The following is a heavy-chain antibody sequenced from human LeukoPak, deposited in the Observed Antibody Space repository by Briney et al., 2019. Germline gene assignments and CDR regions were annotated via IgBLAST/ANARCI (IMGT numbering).Heavy chain of an antibody. CDR2: IYYSWNT. CDR1: GGSISNYY. D-gene: IGHD4-23*01. J-gene: IGHJ4*02. V-gene: IGHV4-59*01. Sequence: SETLSLTCTVSGGSISNYYWSWIPQPPAKGLEWMGYIYYSWNTNYNPSLKSRDPISVAAAKNHISLKLSPVTAADTAMYYCAREGGYGGQMRIWGQGTLVTVSS. CDR3: AREGGYGGQMRI.